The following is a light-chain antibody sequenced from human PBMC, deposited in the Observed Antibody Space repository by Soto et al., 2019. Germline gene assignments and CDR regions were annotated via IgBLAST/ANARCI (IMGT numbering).Light chain of an antibody. Sequence: EIVMTQSPATLSVSPGGRATLSCRASQSVSSNLAWYQQKPGQAPRLLIFGASSRASDIPARFSGSGSGTEFTLTISSLQSEDFAVYHCQQYHNWPLEGYTFGHGTRLEIK. CDR2: GAS. V-gene: IGKV3-15*01. CDR3: QQYHNWPLEGYT. CDR1: QSVSSN. J-gene: IGKJ2*01.